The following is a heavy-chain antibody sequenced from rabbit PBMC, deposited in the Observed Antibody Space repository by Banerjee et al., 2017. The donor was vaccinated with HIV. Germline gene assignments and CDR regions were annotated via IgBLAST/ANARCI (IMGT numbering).Heavy chain of an antibody. CDR2: IHTSSGST. J-gene: IGHJ6*01. CDR3: ARESDVGNYGL. Sequence: QSLEESGGDLVKPGASLTLTCTASGFDLSGYYYMCWVRQAPGQGLEWIACIHTSSGSTWYASWVNGRFTISKTSSTTVTLQMTSLTAADTATYFCARESDVGNYGLWGPGTLVTVS. CDR1: GFDLSGYYY. V-gene: IGHV1S40*01. D-gene: IGHD2-1*01.